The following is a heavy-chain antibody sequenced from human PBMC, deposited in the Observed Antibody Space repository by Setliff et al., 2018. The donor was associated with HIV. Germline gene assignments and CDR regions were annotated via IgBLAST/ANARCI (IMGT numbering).Heavy chain of an antibody. Sequence: PSETLSLTCAVSGYSISSGYYWGWIRQPPGKGLEWIGSIYHSGSTYYNPSLKSRVTISVDTSKNQFSLKLSSVTAADTAVYYCARQGNLGYCSGGSCPMDYWGQGTLVTVSS. V-gene: IGHV4-38-2*01. J-gene: IGHJ4*02. CDR2: IYHSGST. CDR3: ARQGNLGYCSGGSCPMDY. CDR1: GYSISSGYY. D-gene: IGHD2-15*01.